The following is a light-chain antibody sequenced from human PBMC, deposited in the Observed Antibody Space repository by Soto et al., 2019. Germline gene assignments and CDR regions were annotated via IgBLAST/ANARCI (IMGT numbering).Light chain of an antibody. CDR2: EVN. V-gene: IGLV2-8*01. CDR1: SSDVGGYNS. Sequence: QSALTQPPSASGSPGQSVTISCTGTSSDVGGYNSVSWYQQHPGKAPKLMTYEVNKRPSGVPDRFSGSKSGNTASLTVSGLQAEDEADYYCSSYAGNNNLLFGVGTKLTVL. CDR3: SSYAGNNNLL. J-gene: IGLJ2*01.